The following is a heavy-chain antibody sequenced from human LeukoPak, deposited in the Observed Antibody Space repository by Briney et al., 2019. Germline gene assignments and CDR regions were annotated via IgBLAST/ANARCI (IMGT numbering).Heavy chain of an antibody. CDR3: MRDERSGYYRRPDY. J-gene: IGHJ4*02. CDR2: ISSAGIP. CDR1: GYSFTSYH. D-gene: IGHD3-3*01. V-gene: IGHV1-46*01. Sequence: ASVKVSCKASGYSFTSYHIHWVRQAPGQGLEWMGLISSAGIPTYAQNFQGRLTMTRDTSTTTVHMHLSSLRSEDTAIYYCMRDERSGYYRRPDYWGQGTLVTVPS.